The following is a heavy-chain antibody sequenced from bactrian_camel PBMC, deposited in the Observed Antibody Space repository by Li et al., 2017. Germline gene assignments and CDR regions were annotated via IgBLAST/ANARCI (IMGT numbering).Heavy chain of an antibody. CDR1: GYDALYLC. CDR2: IDDSGKWT. D-gene: IGHD1*01. Sequence: HVQLVESGGGSVQAGGSLRLSCAVSGYDALYLCMAWFRQPPGKGRFEREMVAVIDDSGKWTSYSDSAKGRFVISQDRTKNTLSLRLISLSPQDTAVYFCAADREIRVRGPPIYRRLRNCGDVGDLYWGLGTQVTVS. V-gene: IGHV3S1*01. CDR3: AADREIRVRGPPIYRRLRNCGDVGDLY. J-gene: IGHJ4*01.